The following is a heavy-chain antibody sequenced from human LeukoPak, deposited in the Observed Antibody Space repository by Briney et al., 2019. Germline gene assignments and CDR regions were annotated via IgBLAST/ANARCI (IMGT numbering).Heavy chain of an antibody. J-gene: IGHJ4*02. CDR2: IYGDGRT. D-gene: IGHD3-3*01. CDR1: GFTFSSYA. Sequence: GGSLRLSCAASGFTFSSYAMSWVRQVPGNGLERVSVIYGDGRTSHSASVRGRFTISRDNSKNIVSLQMNNLRAEDTAVYYCARGRGLGVVSPYFDYWGQGTLVTVSS. V-gene: IGHV3-23*03. CDR3: ARGRGLGVVSPYFDY.